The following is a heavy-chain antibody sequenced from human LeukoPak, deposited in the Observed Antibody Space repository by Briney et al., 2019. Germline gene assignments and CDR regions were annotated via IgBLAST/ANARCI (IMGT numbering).Heavy chain of an antibody. CDR3: ARGAGGSSWYVFDY. CDR1: GFTFSSYS. J-gene: IGHJ4*02. CDR2: ISSSSSTI. V-gene: IGHV3-48*01. D-gene: IGHD6-13*01. Sequence: GGSLRLSCAASGFTFSSYSMNWVRQAPGKGLEWVSYISSSSSTIYYADSVKGRFTISRDNAKNSLYLQMNSLRAEDTAVYYCARGAGGSSWYVFDYWGQGTLVTVSP.